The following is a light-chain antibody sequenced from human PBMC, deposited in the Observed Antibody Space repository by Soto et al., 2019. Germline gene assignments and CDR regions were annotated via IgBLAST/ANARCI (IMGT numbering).Light chain of an antibody. CDR3: QQYGSSPPYT. CDR2: DAS. Sequence: EIVLTQSPATLSLSPGERATLSCGASQSVSNSYLAWYQQKPGLAPRLLIYDASSRATGIPDRFSGSGSGTHFTLPISRLEPADFAVYYCQQYGSSPPYTFGQGTKLEIK. J-gene: IGKJ2*01. V-gene: IGKV3D-20*01. CDR1: QSVSNSY.